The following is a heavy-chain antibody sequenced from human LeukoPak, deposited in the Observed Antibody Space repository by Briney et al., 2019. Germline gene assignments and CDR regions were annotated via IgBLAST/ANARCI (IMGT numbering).Heavy chain of an antibody. CDR2: IRGDGGRT. V-gene: IGHV3-43*02. Sequence: GGSLRLSCAASGFTFHNYAMHWVRQAPGKGLEWVSLIRGDGGRTYYADSVKGRFTISRDNSKNSLYLQMNSLRPEDTALSYCAKDTGSGWDLDYWGQGTLVTVSS. CDR1: GFTFHNYA. CDR3: AKDTGSGWDLDY. J-gene: IGHJ4*02. D-gene: IGHD6-19*01.